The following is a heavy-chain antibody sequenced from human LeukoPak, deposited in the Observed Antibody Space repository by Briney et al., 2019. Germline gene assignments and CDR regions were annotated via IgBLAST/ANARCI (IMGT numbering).Heavy chain of an antibody. V-gene: IGHV6-1*01. CDR2: TYYRSKWYH. CDR3: SRATSRDGNIFDY. CDR1: WDSVSRTSAA. J-gene: IGHJ4*02. D-gene: IGHD5-24*01. Sequence: SQTLSLTCAIPWDSVSRTSAAWRWIRQSPSRGLEWLGRTYYRSKWYHDYAVSVKSRIIINPDTSKNQLSLQLNSVTPEDTAMYYYSRATSRDGNIFDYWGLGTLVTVSS.